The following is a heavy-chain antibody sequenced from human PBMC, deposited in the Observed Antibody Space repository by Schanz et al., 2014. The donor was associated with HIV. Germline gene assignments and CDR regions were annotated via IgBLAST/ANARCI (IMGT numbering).Heavy chain of an antibody. CDR1: GFTFSSYG. CDR3: AKPEYDSRGNSQSHFDS. Sequence: QVQLVESGGGVVLPGRSLRLSCAASGFTFSSYGMHWVRQAPGKGLEWVAVIRYDGSNKYYADSVNGRFTISRDNSKNTLYLQMTTLRTEDTAVYYCAKPEYDSRGNSQSHFDSWGQGTLVTVSS. V-gene: IGHV3-33*06. J-gene: IGHJ4*02. D-gene: IGHD3-22*01. CDR2: IRYDGSNK.